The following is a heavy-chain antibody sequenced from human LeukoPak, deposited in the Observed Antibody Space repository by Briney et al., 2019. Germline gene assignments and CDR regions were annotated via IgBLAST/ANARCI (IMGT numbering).Heavy chain of an antibody. CDR3: ARDRHSSSWYGVDY. V-gene: IGHV4-59*12. D-gene: IGHD6-13*01. CDR1: GGSISSYY. CDR2: IYYSGST. J-gene: IGHJ4*02. Sequence: PSETLSLTCTVSGGSISSYYWSWIRQPPGKGLEWIGYIYYSGSTYYNPSLKSRVTISVDTSKNQFSLKLSSVTAADTAVYFCARDRHSSSWYGVDYWGQGTLVTVSS.